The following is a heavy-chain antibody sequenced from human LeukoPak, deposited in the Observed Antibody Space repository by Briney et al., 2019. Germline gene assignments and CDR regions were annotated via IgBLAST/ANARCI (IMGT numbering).Heavy chain of an antibody. V-gene: IGHV3-15*01. CDR3: TTRGDYGPYYFDY. J-gene: IGHJ4*02. CDR2: IKSKTDGGTT. D-gene: IGHD4-17*01. CDR1: GLTVSSNY. Sequence: GGSLRLSCAASGLTVSSNYMGWVRQAPGKGLEWVGRIKSKTDGGTTDYAAPVKGRFTISRDDSKNTLYLQMNSLKTEDAAVYYCTTRGDYGPYYFDYWGQGTLVTVSS.